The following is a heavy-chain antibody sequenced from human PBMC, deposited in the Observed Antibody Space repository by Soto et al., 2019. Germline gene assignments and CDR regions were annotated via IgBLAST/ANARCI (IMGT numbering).Heavy chain of an antibody. V-gene: IGHV4-30-2*01. D-gene: IGHD2-21*01. CDR2: IYHSGST. Sequence: ASSRGSVYICVYSVTLFRQPPGKGLEWIGYIYHSGSTYYNPSLKSRVTISVDRSKNQFSLKLSSVTAADTAVYYCARRNVVPLDYWGQGTLVTVSS. CDR1: RGSVYICVYS. J-gene: IGHJ4*02. CDR3: ARRNVVPLDY.